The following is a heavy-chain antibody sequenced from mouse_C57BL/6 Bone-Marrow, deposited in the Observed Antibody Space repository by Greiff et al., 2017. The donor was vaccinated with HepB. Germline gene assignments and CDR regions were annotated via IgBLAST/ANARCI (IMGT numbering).Heavy chain of an antibody. Sequence: QVQLKESGAELVRPGTSVKMSCKASGYTFTNYWIGWAKQRPGHGLEWIGDIYPGGGYTNYNEKFKGKATLTADKSSSTAYMQFSSLTSEDSAIYYCARYDGYYGGYWGQGTTLTVSS. CDR3: ARYDGYYGGY. D-gene: IGHD2-3*01. J-gene: IGHJ2*01. CDR1: GYTFTNYW. CDR2: IYPGGGYT. V-gene: IGHV1-63*01.